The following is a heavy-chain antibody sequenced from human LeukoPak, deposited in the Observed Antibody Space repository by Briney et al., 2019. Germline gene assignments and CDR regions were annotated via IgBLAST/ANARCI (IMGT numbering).Heavy chain of an antibody. V-gene: IGHV1-69*06. D-gene: IGHD3-22*01. CDR2: IIPIFGTA. J-gene: IGHJ6*03. Sequence: SVKVSCKASGGTFNIYAISWVRQAPGQGLEWMGGIIPIFGTANYAQKFQGRVTITADKSTSTAYMELSSLRSEDTAVYYCARGIKYYYDSSGTPTYYYYYYMDVWGKGTTVTVSS. CDR1: GGTFNIYA. CDR3: ARGIKYYYDSSGTPTYYYYYYMDV.